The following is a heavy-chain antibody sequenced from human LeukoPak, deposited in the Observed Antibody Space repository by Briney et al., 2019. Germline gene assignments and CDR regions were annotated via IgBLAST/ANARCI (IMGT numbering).Heavy chain of an antibody. CDR3: AKTMVRGGGPFDY. V-gene: IGHV3-74*01. D-gene: IGHD3-10*01. J-gene: IGHJ4*02. Sequence: GGSLRLSCAASGFTFSSYWMHWVRQAPGKGLVWVSRINSDGSSTSYADSVKGRFTISRDNAKNSLYLQMNSLRAEDTALYYCAKTMVRGGGPFDYWGQGTLVTVSS. CDR2: INSDGSST. CDR1: GFTFSSYW.